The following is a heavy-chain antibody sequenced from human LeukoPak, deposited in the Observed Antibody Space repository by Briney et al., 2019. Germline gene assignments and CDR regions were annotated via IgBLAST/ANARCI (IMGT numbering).Heavy chain of an antibody. CDR2: IIPIFGIA. CDR3: ATSVDTAMVDY. CDR1: GGTFSSYA. V-gene: IGHV1-69*04. D-gene: IGHD5-18*01. J-gene: IGHJ4*02. Sequence: SVKVSCKASGGTFSSYAISWVRQAPGQGLEWMGRIIPIFGIANYAQKFQGRVTITADKSTSTAYMELSSLRSEDTAVYYCATSVDTAMVDYWSQGTLVTVSS.